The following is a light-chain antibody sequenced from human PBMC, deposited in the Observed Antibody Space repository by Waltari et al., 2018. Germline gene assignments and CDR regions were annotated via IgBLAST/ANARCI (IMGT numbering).Light chain of an antibody. V-gene: IGLV2-14*03. CDR2: DVS. J-gene: IGLJ2*01. CDR3: SSYTSSSIVV. Sequence: QSALTQPASVSGSPGQSITISCTGTRSDVGGYNYVPWYQQHPGKAPKLMIYDVSNRPSGVSNRFSGSKSGNTASLTISGLQAEDEADYYCSSYTSSSIVVFGGGTKLTVL. CDR1: RSDVGGYNY.